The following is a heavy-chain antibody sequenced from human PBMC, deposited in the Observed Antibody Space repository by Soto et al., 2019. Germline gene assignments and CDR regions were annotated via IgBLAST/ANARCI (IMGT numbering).Heavy chain of an antibody. D-gene: IGHD1-20*01. CDR2: IWYDGSNK. CDR1: GFTFSSYG. J-gene: IGHJ4*02. V-gene: IGHV3-33*01. CDR3: ARDLTGTTVFDY. Sequence: QVQLVESGGGVVQPGRSLRLSCAASGFTFSSYGMHWVRQAPGKGLEWVAVIWYDGSNKYYADSVKGRFTISRDNSKNMLYLQMNSLRAEDTAVYYCARDLTGTTVFDYWGQGTLVTVSS.